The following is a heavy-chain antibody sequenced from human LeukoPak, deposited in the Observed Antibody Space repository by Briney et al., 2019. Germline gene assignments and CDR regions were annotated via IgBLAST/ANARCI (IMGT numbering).Heavy chain of an antibody. CDR1: GFTFSNFA. CDR3: APDLRSADWSLDD. V-gene: IGHV3-23*01. D-gene: IGHD3-9*01. Sequence: PGGALRLSCAASGFTFSNFAMCWVRQAPGEGLEWVSLIGDSGGSTNYADSVTGRFIISRDKSRDTLYLQMNSLRAEDTGIYYCAPDLRSADWSLDDWGQGTLVTVSS. CDR2: IGDSGGST. J-gene: IGHJ4*02.